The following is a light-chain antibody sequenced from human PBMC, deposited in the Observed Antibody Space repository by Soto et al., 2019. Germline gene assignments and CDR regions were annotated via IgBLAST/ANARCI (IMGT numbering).Light chain of an antibody. V-gene: IGKV3-20*01. CDR2: GAS. CDR3: QQYGSSPPFT. Sequence: EIVLTQSPVTLSLSPGERATLSCRASQSVSSSYLVWYQQKPGQAPRLLIYGASTRATGIPDRFSGSGSGTDFTLTISRLESQDVAVYYCQQYGSSPPFTFGPGTKVSIK. J-gene: IGKJ3*01. CDR1: QSVSSSY.